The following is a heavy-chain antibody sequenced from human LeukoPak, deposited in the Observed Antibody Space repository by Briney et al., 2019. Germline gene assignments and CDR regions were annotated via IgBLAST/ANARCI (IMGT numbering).Heavy chain of an antibody. D-gene: IGHD2-2*01. CDR3: AKAPSDVVPAARSAFDI. J-gene: IGHJ3*02. Sequence: GGSLRLSCAASGLTFSSYAMSWVRQAPGKGLEWVSGISGSGGSTYYADSVKGRFTISRDNSKNTLYLQMNSLRAEDTAVYYCAKAPSDVVPAARSAFDIWGQGTMVTVSS. CDR2: ISGSGGST. V-gene: IGHV3-23*01. CDR1: GLTFSSYA.